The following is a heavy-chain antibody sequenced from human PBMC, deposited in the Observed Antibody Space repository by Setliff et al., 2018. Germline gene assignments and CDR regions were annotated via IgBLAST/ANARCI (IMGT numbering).Heavy chain of an antibody. CDR2: ISSSGSTI. CDR1: GFTFSSYE. D-gene: IGHD7-27*01. V-gene: IGHV3-48*03. J-gene: IGHJ3*02. Sequence: LRLSCAASGFTFSSYEMNWVRQAPGKGLEWVSYISSSGSTIYYADSVKGRFTISRDNAKKSLYLQMNSLRAEDTAVYYCARDRRPFNWGGNDAFDIWGQGTRVTVSS. CDR3: ARDRRPFNWGGNDAFDI.